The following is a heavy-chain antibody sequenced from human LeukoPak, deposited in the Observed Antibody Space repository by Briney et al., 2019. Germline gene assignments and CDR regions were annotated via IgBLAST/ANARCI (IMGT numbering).Heavy chain of an antibody. Sequence: GASVKVSCKASGYTFTSYYMHWVRQAPGQGLEWMGIINPSGGSTSYAQKFQGRVTMTRDTSTSTVYMELSSLRSEDTAVYYCASATTVANPFDYWGQGTLVTVSS. D-gene: IGHD4-23*01. CDR3: ASATTVANPFDY. J-gene: IGHJ4*02. V-gene: IGHV1-46*01. CDR2: INPSGGST. CDR1: GYTFTSYY.